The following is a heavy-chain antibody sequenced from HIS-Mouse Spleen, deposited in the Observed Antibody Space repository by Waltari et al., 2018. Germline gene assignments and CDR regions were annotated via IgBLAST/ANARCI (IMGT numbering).Heavy chain of an antibody. V-gene: IGHV4-38-2*02. CDR2: IYHSGST. J-gene: IGHJ1*01. Sequence: QVQLQESGPGLVKPSETLSLTCTGSGYSISSGYYWGWIRPPPGKGLEWIGSIYHSGSTYYNPSLKSRVTISVDTSKNQFSLKLSSVTAADTAVYYCARDSWAYAIEYFQHWGQGTLVTVSS. CDR1: GYSISSGYY. D-gene: IGHD2-8*01. CDR3: ARDSWAYAIEYFQH.